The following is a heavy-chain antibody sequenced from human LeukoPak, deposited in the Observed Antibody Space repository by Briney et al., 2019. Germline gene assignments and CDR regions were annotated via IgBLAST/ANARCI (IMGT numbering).Heavy chain of an antibody. D-gene: IGHD3-22*01. CDR2: IYNSGST. Sequence: SQTLSLTCAVSGGSISSGGYSWSWIRQPPGKGLEWIGYIYNSGSTYYNPSLKSRVTLSVDRSKNQFSLKLSSVTAADTAVYYCASTYYYDSSGYYAWPYFDYWGQGTLVSVST. V-gene: IGHV4-30-2*01. J-gene: IGHJ4*02. CDR1: GGSISSGGYS. CDR3: ASTYYYDSSGYYAWPYFDY.